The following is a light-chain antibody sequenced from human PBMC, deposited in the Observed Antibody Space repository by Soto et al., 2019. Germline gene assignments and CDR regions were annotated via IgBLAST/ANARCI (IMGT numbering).Light chain of an antibody. Sequence: EIVLTQSPGTLSLSPGERATLSCRASQSISNSYLAWYQQRPGQAPRLLIYGASSRATGIPDRFSGSGSGTDFTLTISRLEPEDFAVYYCQQYGSSPITFGQGTRLEIK. CDR2: GAS. J-gene: IGKJ5*01. CDR1: QSISNSY. V-gene: IGKV3-20*01. CDR3: QQYGSSPIT.